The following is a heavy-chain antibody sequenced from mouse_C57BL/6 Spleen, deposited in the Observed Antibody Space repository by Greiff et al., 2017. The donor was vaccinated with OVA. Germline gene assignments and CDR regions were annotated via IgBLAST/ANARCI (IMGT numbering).Heavy chain of an antibody. CDR2: IDPNSGGT. D-gene: IGHD1-1*01. J-gene: IGHJ2*01. Sequence: QVQLKQPGAELVKPGASVKLSCKASGYTFTSYWMHWVKQRPGRGLEWIGRIDPNSGGTKYNEKFKSKATLTVDKPSSTAYMQLSSLTSEDSAVYYCARGIYYYASYYFDYWGQGTTLTVSS. CDR1: GYTFTSYW. V-gene: IGHV1-72*01. CDR3: ARGIYYYASYYFDY.